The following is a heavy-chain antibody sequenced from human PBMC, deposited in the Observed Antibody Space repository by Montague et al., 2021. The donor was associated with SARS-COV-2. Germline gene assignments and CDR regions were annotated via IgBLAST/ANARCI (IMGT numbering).Heavy chain of an antibody. D-gene: IGHD1-20*01. Sequence: SLRLYCAASGFTFSDYWMSWVRQAPGKGLEWVAIIKEDGSVEKYGDSVNGRFTISRDNGKRSLYLQMNSLRAEDTAVYYCVRDYNWNADYWGQGTLVTVSS. CDR2: IKEDGSVE. V-gene: IGHV3-7*03. J-gene: IGHJ4*02. CDR1: GFTFSDYW. CDR3: VRDYNWNADY.